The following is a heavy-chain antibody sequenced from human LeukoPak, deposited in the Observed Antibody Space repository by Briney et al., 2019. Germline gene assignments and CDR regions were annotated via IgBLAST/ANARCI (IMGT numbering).Heavy chain of an antibody. D-gene: IGHD2-21*02. CDR2: IYPGDSHT. CDR1: GYSFISNW. CDR3: ARTYCGGDCYYTYFDY. J-gene: IGHJ4*02. Sequence: HGESLKISCKGSGYSFISNWIGWVRQMPGQGLEWMGIIYPGDSHTRYSPSFQGQVTISADKSINTAYLQWSSLKASDTAMYYCARTYCGGDCYYTYFDYWGQGTLVTVSS. V-gene: IGHV5-51*01.